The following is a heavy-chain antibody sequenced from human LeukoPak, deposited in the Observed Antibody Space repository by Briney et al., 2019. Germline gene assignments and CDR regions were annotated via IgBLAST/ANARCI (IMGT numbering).Heavy chain of an antibody. V-gene: IGHV4-39*07. CDR1: GGSISSSSYY. Sequence: SETLSLTCTVSGGSISSSSYYWGWIRQPPGKGLEWIGSIYYSGSTYYNPSLKSRVTISVDTSKNQFSLKLSSVTAADTAVYYCARARPRSNISRPPYYFDYWGQGTLVTVSS. J-gene: IGHJ4*02. CDR2: IYYSGST. D-gene: IGHD1-14*01. CDR3: ARARPRSNISRPPYYFDY.